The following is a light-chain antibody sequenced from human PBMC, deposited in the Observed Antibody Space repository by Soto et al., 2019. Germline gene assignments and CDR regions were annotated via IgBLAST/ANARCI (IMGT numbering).Light chain of an antibody. V-gene: IGKV3-20*01. CDR2: GAS. Sequence: EIVLTQSPGTLSLSPGGRATLSCRASRSVSNSFLAWYQQKPGQAPRLLIYGASSRATGIPDRFSGSGSGTDFTLTISRLEPEDFAVYYCQQYGSSPPLTFGGGTKVESK. CDR1: RSVSNSF. J-gene: IGKJ4*01. CDR3: QQYGSSPPLT.